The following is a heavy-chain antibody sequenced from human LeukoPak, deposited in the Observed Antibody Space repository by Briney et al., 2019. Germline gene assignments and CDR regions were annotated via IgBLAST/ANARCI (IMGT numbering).Heavy chain of an antibody. V-gene: IGHV3-21*01. D-gene: IGHD6-13*01. CDR2: ISSSSSYI. Sequence: GGSLRLSCAASGFTFSSYSMNWVRQAPGKGLEWVSSISSSSSYIYYADSVKGRFTISRDNAKNSLYLQMNSLRAEDTAVYYCAASPSIAAAPVDYWGQGTLVTVSS. CDR1: GFTFSSYS. CDR3: AASPSIAAAPVDY. J-gene: IGHJ4*02.